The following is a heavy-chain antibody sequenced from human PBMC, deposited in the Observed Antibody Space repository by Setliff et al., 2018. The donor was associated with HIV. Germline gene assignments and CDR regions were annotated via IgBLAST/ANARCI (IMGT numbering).Heavy chain of an antibody. V-gene: IGHV4-34*01. CDR1: GLSMSYNY. CDR2: INHSGNT. D-gene: IGHD3-10*01. Sequence: PSETLSLTCTVSGLSMSYNYWTWIRQSPGEGLEWIGEINHSGNTNYNPSLKSRVTMSGDTSKNQFSLNLTSVTAADTAVYFCARGLGRGSGTYYNPPGYWGPGTLVTVSS. J-gene: IGHJ4*02. CDR3: ARGLGRGSGTYYNPPGY.